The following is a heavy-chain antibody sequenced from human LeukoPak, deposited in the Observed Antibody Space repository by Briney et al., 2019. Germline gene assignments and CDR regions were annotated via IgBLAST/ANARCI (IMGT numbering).Heavy chain of an antibody. J-gene: IGHJ4*02. Sequence: GGSLRLSCAASGFTFSDYYMSWIRQAPGKGLEWVSYISSSGSTIYYADSVKGRFTISRDDAKNSLYLQMNSLRAEDTAVYYCARMHVDYDFDYWGQGTLVTVSS. CDR3: ARMHVDYDFDY. CDR1: GFTFSDYY. CDR2: ISSSGSTI. V-gene: IGHV3-11*01. D-gene: IGHD4-17*01.